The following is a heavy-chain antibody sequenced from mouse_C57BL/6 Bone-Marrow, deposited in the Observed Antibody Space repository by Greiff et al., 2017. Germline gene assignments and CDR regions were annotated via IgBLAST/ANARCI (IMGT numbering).Heavy chain of an antibody. CDR1: GYTFTSYW. Sequence: QVQLKQPGAELVKPGASVKLSCTASGYTFTSYWMHWVKQRPGQGLEWIGMIHPNSGSTNYNEKFKSKATLTVDKSSSTAYMQLSSLTSEDSAVYYCARYHYGCSYYAMDYWGQGTSVTVSS. V-gene: IGHV1-64*01. CDR2: IHPNSGST. J-gene: IGHJ4*01. D-gene: IGHD1-1*01. CDR3: ARYHYGCSYYAMDY.